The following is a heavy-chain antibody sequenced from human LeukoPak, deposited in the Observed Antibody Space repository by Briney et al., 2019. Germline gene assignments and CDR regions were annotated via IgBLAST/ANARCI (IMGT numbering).Heavy chain of an antibody. J-gene: IGHJ1*01. CDR2: IYSGGST. D-gene: IGHD3-10*01. CDR1: GFTVNSSY. V-gene: IGHV3-53*01. Sequence: GGSLRLSCAASGFTVNSSYINWVRQAPGKGLEWVSVIYSGGSTYYADSVKGRFTISRDNSKNTLYLQMNSLRAEDTAVYHCAREGLWFGESEHWGQGTLVTVSS. CDR3: AREGLWFGESEH.